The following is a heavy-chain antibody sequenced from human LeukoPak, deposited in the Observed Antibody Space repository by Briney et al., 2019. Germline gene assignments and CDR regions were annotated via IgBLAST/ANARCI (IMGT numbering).Heavy chain of an antibody. CDR3: ARGLANDITKPGCAGY. CDR1: GYTFTSYG. V-gene: IGHV1-18*01. J-gene: IGHJ4*02. Sequence: ASVKVSCKASGYTFTSYGISWVRRAPGQGLEWMGWISAYNGNTNYAQKLQGRVTMTTDTSTSTAYMELRSLRSDDTAVYYCARGLANDITKPGCAGYWGQGTLVTVSS. CDR2: ISAYNGNT. D-gene: IGHD3-9*01.